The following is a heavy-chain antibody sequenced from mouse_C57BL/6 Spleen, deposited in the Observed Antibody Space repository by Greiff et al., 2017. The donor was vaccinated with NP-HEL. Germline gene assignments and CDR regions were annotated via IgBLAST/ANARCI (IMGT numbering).Heavy chain of an antibody. V-gene: IGHV1-80*01. D-gene: IGHD2-4*01. Sequence: VQLQQSGASVKISCTASGYAFSSYWMNWVKQRPGKGLEWIGQIYPGDGDTNYNGKLKGKATLTADKSSSTAYMQLSSLTSEDSAVYFCARTMITTRYFDVWGTGTTVTVSS. CDR1: GYAFSSYW. CDR2: IYPGDGDT. J-gene: IGHJ1*03. CDR3: ARTMITTRYFDV.